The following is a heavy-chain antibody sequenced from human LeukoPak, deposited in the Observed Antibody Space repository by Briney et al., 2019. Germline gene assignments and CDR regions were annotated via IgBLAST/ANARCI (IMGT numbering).Heavy chain of an antibody. J-gene: IGHJ4*02. D-gene: IGHD1-1*01. V-gene: IGHV3-48*03. Sequence: GGSLRLSCAVSGFTFNNYGMNWVRQTPGEGLEWISYIGNSGNTIYYADSVKGRFTISRDNAKNSLFLQMTSLRAEDTALYYCARGLKTAYNYIDYWGQGTLVAVSS. CDR2: IGNSGNTI. CDR3: ARGLKTAYNYIDY. CDR1: GFTFNNYG.